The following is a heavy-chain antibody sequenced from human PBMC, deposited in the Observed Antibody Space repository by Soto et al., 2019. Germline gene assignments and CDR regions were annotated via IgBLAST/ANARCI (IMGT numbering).Heavy chain of an antibody. CDR3: ARRIVGAYNWFDP. CDR1: GGSVSSGSYY. D-gene: IGHD1-26*01. Sequence: SETLSLTCTVSGGSVSSGSYYWILIRQPPGKGLEWIGYIYYSGSTNYNPSLKSRVTISGDTSKNQFSLKLSSVTAADTAVYYCARRIVGAYNWFDPWGQGILVTVSS. CDR2: IYYSGST. V-gene: IGHV4-61*01. J-gene: IGHJ5*02.